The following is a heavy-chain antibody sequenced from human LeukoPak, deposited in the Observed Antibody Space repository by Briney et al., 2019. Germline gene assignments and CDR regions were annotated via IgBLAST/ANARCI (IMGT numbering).Heavy chain of an antibody. CDR2: IWYDGSNK. V-gene: IGHV3-33*01. D-gene: IGHD5-18*01. Sequence: GGSLRLSCAASGFTFSSYGMHWVRQAPGKGREWVAVIWYDGSNKYYADSVKGRFTISRDNSKNTLYLKMNSLRAEDTAVYYCARDNVLQLSFDYWGQGTLVTVSS. J-gene: IGHJ4*02. CDR3: ARDNVLQLSFDY. CDR1: GFTFSSYG.